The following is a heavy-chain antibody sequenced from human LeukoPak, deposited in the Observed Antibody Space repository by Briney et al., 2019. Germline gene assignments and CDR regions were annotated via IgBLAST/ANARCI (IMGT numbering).Heavy chain of an antibody. CDR2: INHSGST. V-gene: IGHV4-34*01. D-gene: IGHD3-22*01. CDR3: ASRYDSSGYYYLYFDY. J-gene: IGHJ4*02. CDR1: GGSFSGYY. Sequence: SETLSLTCAVYGGSFSGYYWSWIRQPPGKGLEWIGEINHSGSTNYNPSLKSRVTISVDTSKNQFSLKLSSVTAADTAVYYCASRYDSSGYYYLYFDYWGQGTLATVSS.